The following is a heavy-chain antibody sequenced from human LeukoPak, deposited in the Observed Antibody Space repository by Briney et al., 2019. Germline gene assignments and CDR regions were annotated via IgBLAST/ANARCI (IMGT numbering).Heavy chain of an antibody. D-gene: IGHD3-22*01. Sequence: GGSLRLSCAASGLTVSSNYMSWVRQAPGKGLEWVSVIYSSGSTYYADSVKGRFTISRDNYKNTLYLQMNSLRAEDTAVYYCARDDSSGYPIWGQGTMVTVSS. J-gene: IGHJ3*02. CDR3: ARDDSSGYPI. CDR1: GLTVSSNY. V-gene: IGHV3-53*01. CDR2: IYSSGST.